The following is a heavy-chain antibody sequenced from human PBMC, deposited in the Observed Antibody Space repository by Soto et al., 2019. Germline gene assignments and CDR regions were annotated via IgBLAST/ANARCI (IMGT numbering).Heavy chain of an antibody. Sequence: QVQLVQSGAEVKKPGSSVKVSCKASGGTFSSYDINWVRQATGQGLEWMGWMNPNSGNTGYAQKFQGRVTMTRNTSISTAYMELSSLRSEDTAVYYCARPVGTIFGVVVDVWGQGTTVTVSS. CDR2: MNPNSGNT. CDR3: ARPVGTIFGVVVDV. D-gene: IGHD3-3*01. CDR1: GGTFSSYD. J-gene: IGHJ6*02. V-gene: IGHV1-8*02.